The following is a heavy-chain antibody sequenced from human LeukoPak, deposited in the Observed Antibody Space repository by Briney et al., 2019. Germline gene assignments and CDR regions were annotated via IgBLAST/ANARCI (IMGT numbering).Heavy chain of an antibody. Sequence: ASVTVSFKASGYPLTIYYVHWVRQAPGQGGEWMGTINPASGTTDNAPKFQGRVTMTRDMSTSTVYMQPRSLRSEDTAVYFCARGGAGTEDFWGQGTLVTVSS. J-gene: IGHJ4*02. CDR3: ARGGAGTEDF. CDR2: INPASGTT. CDR1: GYPLTIYY. D-gene: IGHD1-1*01. V-gene: IGHV1-46*01.